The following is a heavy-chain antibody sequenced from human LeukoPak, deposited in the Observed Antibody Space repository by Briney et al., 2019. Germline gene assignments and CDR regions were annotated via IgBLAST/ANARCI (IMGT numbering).Heavy chain of an antibody. Sequence: SVKVSCKASGGTFSSYAISWVRQAPGQGLEWMGGIIPIFGTANYAQKFQGRVTITADESTRTAYMELSSLRSEDTAVYYCARADTAMVPPYYYYYGRDVWGKGTTVSVSS. J-gene: IGHJ6*04. CDR1: GGTFSSYA. V-gene: IGHV1-69*13. CDR3: ARADTAMVPPYYYYYGRDV. CDR2: IIPIFGTA. D-gene: IGHD5-18*01.